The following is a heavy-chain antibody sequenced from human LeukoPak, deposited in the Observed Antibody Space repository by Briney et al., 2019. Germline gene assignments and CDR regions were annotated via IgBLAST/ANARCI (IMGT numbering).Heavy chain of an antibody. J-gene: IGHJ4*02. CDR3: ASRVVLASTKSGFDY. CDR1: GFTVSSNY. V-gene: IGHV3-66*01. Sequence: GGSLRLSCAASGFTVSSNYMSWVRQAPGKGLEWVSVIYSADNTYYADSVKGRFTISRDNSKNTLYLQMNSLRAEDTAVYFCASRVVLASTKSGFDYWGQGTLVTVSS. D-gene: IGHD2/OR15-2a*01. CDR2: IYSADNT.